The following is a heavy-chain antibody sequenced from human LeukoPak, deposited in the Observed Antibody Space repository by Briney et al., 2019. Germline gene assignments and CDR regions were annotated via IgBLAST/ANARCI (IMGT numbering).Heavy chain of an antibody. CDR3: ARDHSSSWSNLDY. Sequence: GGSLRLSCAASGFTFSSYGMHWVRQAPGKGLEWVAVIWYDGSNKYYADSVKGRFTISRDNSKNTLYMQMNSLRAEDTAAYYCARDHSSSWSNLDYWGQGTLVTVSS. J-gene: IGHJ4*02. CDR2: IWYDGSNK. V-gene: IGHV3-33*01. D-gene: IGHD6-13*01. CDR1: GFTFSSYG.